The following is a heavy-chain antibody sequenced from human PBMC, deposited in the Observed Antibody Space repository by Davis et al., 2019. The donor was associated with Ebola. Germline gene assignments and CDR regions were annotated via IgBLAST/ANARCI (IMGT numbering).Heavy chain of an antibody. CDR1: GFTFSSYA. Sequence: GESLKISCAASGFTFSSYAMSWVRQAPGKGLEWVSVIYSGGSTYYADSVKGRFTISRDNSKNTLYLQMNSLRAEDTAVYYCARGTKTGDLDYWGQGTLVTVSS. CDR2: IYSGGST. CDR3: ARGTKTGDLDY. V-gene: IGHV3-53*01. D-gene: IGHD7-27*01. J-gene: IGHJ4*02.